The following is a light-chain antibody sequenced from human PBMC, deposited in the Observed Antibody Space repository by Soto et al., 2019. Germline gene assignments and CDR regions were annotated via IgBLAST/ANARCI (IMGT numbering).Light chain of an antibody. V-gene: IGLV7-46*01. CDR1: TGAVTSGNF. J-gene: IGLJ3*02. CDR2: ETS. Sequence: QAVVTQEPSLSVSPGGTVTLTCASSTGAVTSGNFPYWFQQKPGQAPRTLIYETSNKPSWTPARFSGSLLGGKAALTLSGAQPEDEAEYYCLLSFSGPRVFGGGTKVTVL. CDR3: LLSFSGPRV.